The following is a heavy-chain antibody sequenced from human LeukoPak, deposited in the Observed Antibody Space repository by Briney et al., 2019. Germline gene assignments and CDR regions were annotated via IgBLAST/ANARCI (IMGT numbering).Heavy chain of an antibody. CDR1: ANXLTGYY. CDR3: ASSYGSGSYGDFDY. J-gene: IGHJ4*02. V-gene: IGHV1-2*02. D-gene: IGHD3-10*01. CDR2: INPKSGGT. Sequence: ASVKVSCKASANXLTGYYIHWVRQAPGQGLEWMGWINPKSGGTNYAQKFQGRVTMTRDTSISTAFMELSRLRSDDTAVYYCASSYGSGSYGDFDYWGQGTLVTVSS.